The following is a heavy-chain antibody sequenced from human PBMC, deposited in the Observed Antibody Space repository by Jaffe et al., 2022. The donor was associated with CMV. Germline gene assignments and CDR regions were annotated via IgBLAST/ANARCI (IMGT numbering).Heavy chain of an antibody. CDR2: IYYSGST. CDR3: ARVVRDGYNSPTAFDI. Sequence: QVQLQESGPGLVKPSETLSLTCTVSGGSISSYYWSWIRQPPGKGLEWIGYIYYSGSTNYNPSLKSRVTISVDTSKNQFSLKLSSVTAADTAVYYCARVVRDGYNSPTAFDIWGQGTMVTVSS. J-gene: IGHJ3*02. D-gene: IGHD5-12*01. CDR1: GGSISSYY. V-gene: IGHV4-59*01.